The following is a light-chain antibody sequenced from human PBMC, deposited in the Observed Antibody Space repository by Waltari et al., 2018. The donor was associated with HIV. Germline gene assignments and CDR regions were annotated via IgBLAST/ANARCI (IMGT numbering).Light chain of an antibody. V-gene: IGKV1-5*03. CDR1: QNVGTS. CDR3: QQYETYYT. Sequence: DIRMTQTPSTLSAAVQDTVSLSCRASQNVGTSLAWYQQKPGKAPTLLIYQASTLQDGVSSRFSGSGSGTDFTLTITSLQRDDFATYFCQQYETYYTFGQGSRLE. J-gene: IGKJ2*01. CDR2: QAS.